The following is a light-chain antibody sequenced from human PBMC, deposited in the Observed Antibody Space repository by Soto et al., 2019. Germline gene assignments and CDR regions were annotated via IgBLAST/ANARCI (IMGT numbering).Light chain of an antibody. V-gene: IGLV7-43*01. J-gene: IGLJ2*01. CDR1: TGAVTTTYY. Sequence: QAVVTQEPSLTVSPGGTVTLTCASNTGAVTTTYYPNWFQQKPGQPPRPLIYSASNKHSWTPARFSGSLLGGKAALTLSGVQPEDEAEYFCLLYFGGTRGFGGGTKLTVL. CDR3: LLYFGGTRG. CDR2: SAS.